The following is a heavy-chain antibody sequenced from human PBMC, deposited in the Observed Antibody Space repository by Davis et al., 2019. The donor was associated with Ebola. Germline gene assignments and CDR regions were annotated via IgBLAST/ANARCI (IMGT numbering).Heavy chain of an antibody. D-gene: IGHD5-12*01. CDR2: IKPDGSDK. Sequence: PGGSLRLSCAASGFTFSSYSMNWVRQAPGKGLEWVATIKPDGSDKYFVDSVKGRFTISRDNAKSSLYLQMNSLRVEDTALYYCAKGARWGQGTLVTVSS. CDR1: GFTFSSYS. CDR3: AKGAR. J-gene: IGHJ4*02. V-gene: IGHV3-7*03.